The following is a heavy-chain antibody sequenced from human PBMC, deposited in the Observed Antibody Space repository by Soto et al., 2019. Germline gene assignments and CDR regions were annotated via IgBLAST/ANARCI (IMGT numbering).Heavy chain of an antibody. Sequence: QVQLQESGPGLVKPSETLSLTCTVSGGSISSYYWSWIRQPPGKGLEWIGYIYYSGSTNYNPSLMSLVTISVDTSKNQFSLKLSSVTAADTDVYYCARFRCGGECDYDYWGQGTLVTVSS. CDR2: IYYSGST. J-gene: IGHJ4*02. CDR1: GGSISSYY. CDR3: ARFRCGGECDYDY. V-gene: IGHV4-59*01. D-gene: IGHD2-21*01.